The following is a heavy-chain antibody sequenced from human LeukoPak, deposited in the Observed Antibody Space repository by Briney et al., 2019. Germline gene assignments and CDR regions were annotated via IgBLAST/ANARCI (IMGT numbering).Heavy chain of an antibody. J-gene: IGHJ3*02. CDR2: ISSRSRNK. D-gene: IGHD1-26*01. CDR3: AREGWDLNALDI. Sequence: PGGSLRLSCAASGFTFSNYYMSWIRQAPGKGLVWVSYISSRSRNKYYADSVKGRFTISRDNDENSLYLQMSSLRAEDTDIYYCAREGWDLNALDIWGQGTMVTVSP. CDR1: GFTFSNYY. V-gene: IGHV3-11*04.